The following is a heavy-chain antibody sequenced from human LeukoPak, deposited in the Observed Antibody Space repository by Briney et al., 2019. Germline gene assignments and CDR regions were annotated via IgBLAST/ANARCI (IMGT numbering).Heavy chain of an antibody. CDR3: ARDHRYYDSSVAVAYFDY. Sequence: GGSLRLSCAASGFTFSSYAMHWVRQAPGKGLECVSAISSNGGSTYYANSVKGRFTISRDNSKNTLYLQMGSLRAEDMAVYYCARDHRYYDSSVAVAYFDYWGQGTLVTVSS. CDR1: GFTFSSYA. D-gene: IGHD3-22*01. V-gene: IGHV3-64*01. CDR2: ISSNGGST. J-gene: IGHJ4*02.